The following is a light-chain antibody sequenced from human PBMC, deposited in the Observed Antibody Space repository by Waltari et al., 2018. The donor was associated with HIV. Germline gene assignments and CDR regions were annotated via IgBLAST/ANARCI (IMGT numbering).Light chain of an antibody. CDR3: QSADITGTLGV. Sequence: SYELAQPPSVSVSPGQTARLTCSGDALPRQFVYWYQQKPGQAPIVVIYKDSEGPSGIPGRFSGFISGTTATLTISAVQAEDEADYYCQSADITGTLGVFGGGTRLTV. V-gene: IGLV3-25*03. CDR2: KDS. J-gene: IGLJ2*01. CDR1: ALPRQF.